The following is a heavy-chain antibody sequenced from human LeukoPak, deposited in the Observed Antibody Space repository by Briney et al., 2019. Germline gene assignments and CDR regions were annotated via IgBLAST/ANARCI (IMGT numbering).Heavy chain of an antibody. CDR2: INPNSGGT. D-gene: IGHD1-7*01. CDR3: AADPNWNYRFDY. J-gene: IGHJ4*02. Sequence: ASLKVSCKASGYTFTGYYMHWVRQAPGQGLEWMGWINPNSGGTNYAQKFQGRVTMTRDTAISTAYMQLSRLRSDDTAVYYCAADPNWNYRFDYWGQGTLVTVSS. V-gene: IGHV1-2*02. CDR1: GYTFTGYY.